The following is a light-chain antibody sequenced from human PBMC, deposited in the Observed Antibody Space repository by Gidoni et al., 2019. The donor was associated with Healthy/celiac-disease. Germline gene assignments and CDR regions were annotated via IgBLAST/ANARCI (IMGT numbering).Light chain of an antibody. V-gene: IGKV1-39*01. CDR3: QQSYRTPRT. CDR2: AAS. Sequence: DIQLTHSPSSLSASVGDRVTITCRASQSIISYLNWYQQKPGKAPKLLIYAASSLQSGAPSRLSGSGSGTDFTLTISSLQPEDFATYYCQQSYRTPRTFGQGTKVEIK. CDR1: QSIISY. J-gene: IGKJ1*01.